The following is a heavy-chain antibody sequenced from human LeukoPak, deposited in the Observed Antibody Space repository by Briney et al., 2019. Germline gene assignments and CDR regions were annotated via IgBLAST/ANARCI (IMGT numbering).Heavy chain of an antibody. CDR3: AGEASSWRENWFDP. D-gene: IGHD6-13*01. Sequence: RASETLSLTCTVSGGSISSGSYSWSWIRQPAGKGLEWIGRIYTSGSTNYNPSLKSRVTISVDTSQNQFSLRLSSVTAADTAVYYCAGEASSWRENWFDPWGQGTLVTVSS. CDR1: GGSISSGSYS. CDR2: IYTSGST. J-gene: IGHJ5*02. V-gene: IGHV4-61*02.